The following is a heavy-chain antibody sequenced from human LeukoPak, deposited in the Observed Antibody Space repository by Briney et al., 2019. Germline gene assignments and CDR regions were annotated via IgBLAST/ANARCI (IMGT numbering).Heavy chain of an antibody. D-gene: IGHD6-19*01. CDR2: INSDGSST. CDR3: ARSGGSGWYGDFDY. CDR1: GFTFSSYW. J-gene: IGHJ4*02. Sequence: PGGSLRLSCAASGFTFSSYWMHWVRQAPGKGPVWVSRINSDGSSTSYADSVKGRFTISRDNAKNTLYLQMNSLRAEDTAVYYCARSGGSGWYGDFDYWGQGTLVTVSS. V-gene: IGHV3-74*01.